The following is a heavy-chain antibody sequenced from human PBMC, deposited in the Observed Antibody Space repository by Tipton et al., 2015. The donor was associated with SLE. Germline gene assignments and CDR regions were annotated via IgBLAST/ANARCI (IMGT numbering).Heavy chain of an antibody. Sequence: TLSLTCAVSGGSISSGGYSWSWIRQPPGKGLEWIGYIYHSGSTYYNPSLKSRVTISVDTSKNQFSLKLSSVTAADTAVYHCARGESLFDYWGQGTLVTVSS. V-gene: IGHV4-30-2*01. J-gene: IGHJ4*02. CDR3: ARGESLFDY. CDR2: IYHSGST. CDR1: GGSISSGGYS.